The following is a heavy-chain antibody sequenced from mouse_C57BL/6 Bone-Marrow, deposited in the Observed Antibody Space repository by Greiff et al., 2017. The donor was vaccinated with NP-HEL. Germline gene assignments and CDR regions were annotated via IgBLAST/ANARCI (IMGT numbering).Heavy chain of an antibody. CDR3: ARPYYSHYPWFAY. J-gene: IGHJ3*01. V-gene: IGHV5-17*01. CDR1: GFTFSDYG. Sequence: EVNLVESGGGLVKPGGSLKLSCAASGFTFSDYGMHWVRQAPEKGLEWVAYISSGSSTIYYADTVKGRFTISRDNAKNTLFLQMTSLRSEDTAMYYCARPYYSHYPWFAYWGQGTLVTVSA. D-gene: IGHD2-5*01. CDR2: ISSGSSTI.